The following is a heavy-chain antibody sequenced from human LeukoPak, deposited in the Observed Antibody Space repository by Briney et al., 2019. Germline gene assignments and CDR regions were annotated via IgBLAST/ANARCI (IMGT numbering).Heavy chain of an antibody. V-gene: IGHV1-18*01. CDR3: ARSGRGTYYYFDL. J-gene: IGHJ4*02. CDR2: ISGYNGNT. Sequence: ASVKVSCKASPYTFTRYGISWVRQAPGQGLEWMGWISGYNGNTNYAQKFLGRVSMTAYTPTSTAYMELRSLTSDDTAMYYCARSGRGTYYYFDLWGQGTLVTVSS. CDR1: PYTFTRYG. D-gene: IGHD5-12*01.